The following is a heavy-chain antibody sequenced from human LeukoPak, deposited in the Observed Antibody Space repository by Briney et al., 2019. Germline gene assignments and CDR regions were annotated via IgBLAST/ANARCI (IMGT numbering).Heavy chain of an antibody. CDR3: ARGPNSNWSGLDF. CDR1: GFTFSHYA. Sequence: GGSLRLSCAASGFTFSHYAIHWVRQAPGKGLEWVAVISYDGSNKLYADSVKGRFTVSRDNAKNTLYLQVNNLRAEDTAVYYCARGPNSNWSGLDFWGQGTLLTVSS. J-gene: IGHJ4*02. D-gene: IGHD6-6*01. V-gene: IGHV3-30-3*01. CDR2: ISYDGSNK.